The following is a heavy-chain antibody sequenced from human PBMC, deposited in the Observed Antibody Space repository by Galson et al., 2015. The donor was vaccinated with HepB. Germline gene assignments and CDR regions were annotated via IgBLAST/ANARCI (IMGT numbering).Heavy chain of an antibody. CDR2: INYSGKT. Sequence: ETLSLTCTVSGGSISSRNYYWSWIRQPPGKGLEWMGSINYSGKTYYKPSLKSRITISVDTPRDQFSLEVRSVTAADTAVYFCTREEDSSSSHWGQGTLVTVSS. V-gene: IGHV4-39*02. D-gene: IGHD3-22*01. CDR3: TREEDSSSSH. CDR1: GGSISSRNYY. J-gene: IGHJ4*02.